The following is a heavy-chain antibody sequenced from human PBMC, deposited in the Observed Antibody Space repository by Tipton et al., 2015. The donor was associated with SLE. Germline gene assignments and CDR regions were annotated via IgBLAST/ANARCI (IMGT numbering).Heavy chain of an antibody. D-gene: IGHD5-24*01. V-gene: IGHV4-59*08. CDR1: GDSISSYH. Sequence: TLSLTCTLCGDSISSYHWSWIRRPPGRGLEWIGYIHYGGSTDYNPSLKSRVTISVDRTKNQVSLKLSSVTAADTALYYCARHGMAVEETGPVAHRGQGSL. CDR3: ARHGMAVEETGPVAH. CDR2: IHYGGST. J-gene: IGHJ4*02.